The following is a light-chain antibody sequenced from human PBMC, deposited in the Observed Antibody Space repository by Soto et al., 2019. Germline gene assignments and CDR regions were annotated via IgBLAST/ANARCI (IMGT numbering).Light chain of an antibody. CDR2: EVT. J-gene: IGLJ1*01. CDR3: AAWDDSLNGVYV. CDR1: SSNVGAYNF. Sequence: QSVLTQPASVSGSPGQSITISCTGTSSNVGAYNFVSWYQQFPGKAPKLIIYEVTDRPSGVSARFSGSKSGNTASLAISGLQSEDEADYYCAAWDDSLNGVYVFGPGTKVTVL. V-gene: IGLV2-14*01.